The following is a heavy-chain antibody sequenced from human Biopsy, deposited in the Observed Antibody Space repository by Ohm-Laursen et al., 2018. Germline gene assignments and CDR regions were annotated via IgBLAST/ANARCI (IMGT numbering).Heavy chain of an antibody. CDR3: ARVAGGYAYYYGMDV. CDR1: GYSVTNDYY. J-gene: IGHJ6*02. D-gene: IGHD5-12*01. V-gene: IGHV4-38-2*01. Sequence: SETLSLTCAVSGYSVTNDYYWGWIRQPPGKGLEWIGNIYYDGITYYNPSLKSRVAMSGDTSKNQFSLSLTSVTAADTAVYYCARVAGGYAYYYGMDVWGQGTTVIVSS. CDR2: IYYDGIT.